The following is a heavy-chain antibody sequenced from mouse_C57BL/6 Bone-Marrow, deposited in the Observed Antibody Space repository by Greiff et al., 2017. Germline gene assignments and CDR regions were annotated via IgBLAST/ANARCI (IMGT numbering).Heavy chain of an antibody. CDR3: ARPAVLRSPWFAY. D-gene: IGHD1-1*01. Sequence: EVQLVESGGGLVKPGGSLKLSCAASGFTFRDYGMHWVRQAPEKGLEWVAYISSGSSTIYYADTVKGRFTISRDNAKNTLFLQMTSLRSEDTAMYYCARPAVLRSPWFAYWGQGTLVTVSA. V-gene: IGHV5-17*01. J-gene: IGHJ3*01. CDR1: GFTFRDYG. CDR2: ISSGSSTI.